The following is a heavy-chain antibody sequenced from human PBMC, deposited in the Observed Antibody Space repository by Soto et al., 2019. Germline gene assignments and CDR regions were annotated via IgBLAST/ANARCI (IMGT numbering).Heavy chain of an antibody. D-gene: IGHD1-7*01. Sequence: SVGSLRLSCAASGFTFSSYWMHWVRQAPGKGLVWVSRINSDGSSTSYADSVKGRFTISRDNAKNTLYLQMKSLRAEDTAVYYCARARTGTTLLSYYYYGMDVWGQGTTVTVSS. V-gene: IGHV3-74*01. J-gene: IGHJ6*02. CDR2: INSDGSST. CDR3: ARARTGTTLLSYYYYGMDV. CDR1: GFTFSSYW.